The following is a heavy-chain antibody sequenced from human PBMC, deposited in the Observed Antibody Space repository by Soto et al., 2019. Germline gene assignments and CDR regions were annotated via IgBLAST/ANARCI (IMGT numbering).Heavy chain of an antibody. CDR3: ARDGIAARHLVVRWFDP. CDR1: GYTFTSYY. V-gene: IGHV1-46*03. J-gene: IGHJ5*02. CDR2: INPSGGST. Sequence: ASVKVSCKASGYTFTSYYMQWVRQAPGQGLEWMGIINPSGGSTSYAQKFQGRVTMTRDTSTSTVYMELSSLRSEDTAVYYCARDGIAARHLVVRWFDPWGQGTLVTVSS. D-gene: IGHD6-6*01.